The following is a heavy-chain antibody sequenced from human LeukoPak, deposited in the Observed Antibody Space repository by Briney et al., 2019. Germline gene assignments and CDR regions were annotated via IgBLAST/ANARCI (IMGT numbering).Heavy chain of an antibody. CDR1: GYTFTGYY. CDR2: INPNSGGT. J-gene: IGHJ4*02. D-gene: IGHD6-13*01. CDR3: TRDLPYSSSXXSLDY. Sequence: ASVKVSCKASGYTFTGYYMHWVRQAPGQGLEWMGWINPNSGGTNYAQKFQGRVTMTTDTSTSTAYMELRSLRSDDTAVYYCTRDLPYSSSXXSLDYWXXGTLVTV. V-gene: IGHV1-2*02.